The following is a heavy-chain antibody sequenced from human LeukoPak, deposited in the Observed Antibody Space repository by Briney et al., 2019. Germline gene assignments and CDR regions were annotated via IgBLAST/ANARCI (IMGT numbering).Heavy chain of an antibody. Sequence: ASVKVSCKVSGYTLTELSMHWVRQAPGKGLEWMGGFDPEDGETIYAQKFQGRVTMTEDTSTDTAYMELSRLRSEDTAAYYCATGVRYSSGWYNFDYWGQGTLVTVSS. CDR1: GYTLTELS. J-gene: IGHJ4*02. CDR2: FDPEDGET. CDR3: ATGVRYSSGWYNFDY. V-gene: IGHV1-24*01. D-gene: IGHD6-19*01.